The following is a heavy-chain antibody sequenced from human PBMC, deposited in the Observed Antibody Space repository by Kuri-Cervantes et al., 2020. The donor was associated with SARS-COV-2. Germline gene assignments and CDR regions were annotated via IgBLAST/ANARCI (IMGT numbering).Heavy chain of an antibody. J-gene: IGHJ5*02. V-gene: IGHV3-23*01. CDR3: AKAALGYGSGGSCYNNWFDP. CDR2: ISGNGGST. D-gene: IGHD2-15*01. Sequence: GESLKISCAASGFTFSSYAMSWVRQAPGKGLEWVSAISGNGGSTYYADSVKGRFTISRDNSKNTLYLQMNSLRAEDTAVYYCAKAALGYGSGGSCYNNWFDPWGQGTLVTVSS. CDR1: GFTFSSYA.